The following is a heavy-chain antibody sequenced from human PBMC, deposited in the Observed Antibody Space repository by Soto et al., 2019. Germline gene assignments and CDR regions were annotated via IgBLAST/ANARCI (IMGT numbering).Heavy chain of an antibody. D-gene: IGHD6-19*01. CDR2: ITGTGGST. CDR1: GFTFSSHA. V-gene: IGHV3-23*01. CDR3: ARGLGSSGWYVY. J-gene: IGHJ4*02. Sequence: GGSLRLSCAASGFTFSSHAMSWVRQAPGKGLEWVSTITGTGGSTYYADSVKGRFTISRDNSKNTLYLQMNSLRAEDTAVYYCARGLGSSGWYVYWGQGTLVTVSS.